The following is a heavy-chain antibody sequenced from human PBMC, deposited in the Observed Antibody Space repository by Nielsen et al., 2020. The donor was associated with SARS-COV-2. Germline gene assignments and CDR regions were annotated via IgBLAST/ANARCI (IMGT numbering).Heavy chain of an antibody. CDR3: ATLRAPYYYYYGMDV. Sequence: VKVSCKASGGTFSSYAISWVRQAPGQGLEWMGRIIPILGIANYAQKFQGRVTITADKSTSTAYMELSSLRSEDTAVYYCATLRAPYYYYYGMDVWGQGTTVTVSS. J-gene: IGHJ6*02. D-gene: IGHD3-16*01. CDR1: GGTFSSYA. V-gene: IGHV1-69*04. CDR2: IIPILGIA.